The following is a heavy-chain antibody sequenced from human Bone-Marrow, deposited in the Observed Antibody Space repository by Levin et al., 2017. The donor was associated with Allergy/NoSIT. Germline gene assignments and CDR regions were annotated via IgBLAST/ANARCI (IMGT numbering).Heavy chain of an antibody. CDR2: IDAANGNT. Sequence: GESLKISCKASGYTFRNYLIHWVRQAPGQSLEWMGWIDAANGNTQYSQKLQGRVTFTRDTSATTAYMYLSSLRSGDTAVYFCARVGIIPGARMPEFFQHWGQGTLVIVSS. J-gene: IGHJ1*01. D-gene: IGHD3-10*01. CDR1: GYTFRNYL. V-gene: IGHV1-3*01. CDR3: ARVGIIPGARMPEFFQH.